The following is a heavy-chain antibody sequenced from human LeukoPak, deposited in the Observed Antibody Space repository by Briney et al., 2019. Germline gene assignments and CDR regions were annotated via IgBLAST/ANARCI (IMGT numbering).Heavy chain of an antibody. CDR2: ISDSGAGT. D-gene: IGHD3-22*01. Sequence: GESLKISCAASGFTFNNYAMSWVRQAPGQGLEWVSSISDSGAGTYFADSVKGRFTISRDNADNSLYLQMNGLRAEDTGVYYCARLRRNSDTNGFFYDYWGQGTLVTVSS. V-gene: IGHV3-23*01. CDR1: GFTFNNYA. CDR3: ARLRRNSDTNGFFYDY. J-gene: IGHJ4*02.